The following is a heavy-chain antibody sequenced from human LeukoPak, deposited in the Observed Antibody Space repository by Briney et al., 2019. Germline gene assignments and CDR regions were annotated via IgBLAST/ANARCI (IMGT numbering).Heavy chain of an antibody. CDR1: GGSISSYY. D-gene: IGHD3-22*01. CDR3: ARGPDSSGYFIDY. J-gene: IGHJ4*02. CDR2: IFYSGST. Sequence: SETLSLTCTVSGGSISSYYWSWIRQPPGKGLEWIGYIFYSGSTNYNPSLKSRVAISVDTSKNQFSLKLSSVTAADTAVYYCARGPDSSGYFIDYWGQGTLVTVSS. V-gene: IGHV4-59*01.